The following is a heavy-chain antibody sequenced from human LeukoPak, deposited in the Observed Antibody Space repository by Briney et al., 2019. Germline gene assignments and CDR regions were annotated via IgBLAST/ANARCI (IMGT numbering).Heavy chain of an antibody. V-gene: IGHV4-59*01. CDR2: IYYSGST. Sequence: SETLSLTCTVSGGSISSYYWSWIRQPPGKGLEWMWYIYYSGSTNYNPSLKSRVTISVDTSKYQFSLKLSSVTAADTAVYYCARGPYSSSWFRGDYYYMDVWGKGTTVTVSS. CDR3: ARGPYSSSWFRGDYYYMDV. J-gene: IGHJ6*03. D-gene: IGHD6-13*01. CDR1: GGSISSYY.